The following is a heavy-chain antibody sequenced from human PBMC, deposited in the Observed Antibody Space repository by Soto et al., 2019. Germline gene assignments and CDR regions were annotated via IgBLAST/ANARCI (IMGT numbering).Heavy chain of an antibody. CDR1: GGSIRSTSYY. CDR3: ARSITIFPFRSHYYFDY. J-gene: IGHJ4*02. CDR2: VSYSGST. Sequence: SETLSLTCTVSGGSIRSTSYYWGWIRQPPGMGLEWIGSVSYSGSTYYIPSLKSRVTISVDTSKNQFSLKLSSVTAADTAVYYCARSITIFPFRSHYYFDYWGQGTLVTVSS. V-gene: IGHV4-39*01. D-gene: IGHD3-9*01.